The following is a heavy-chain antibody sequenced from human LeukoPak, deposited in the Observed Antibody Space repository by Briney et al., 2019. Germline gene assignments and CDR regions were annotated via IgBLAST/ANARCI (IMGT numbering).Heavy chain of an antibody. V-gene: IGHV3-7*03. J-gene: IGHJ4*02. CDR3: AKVRGYYYDSSGYYGFDY. CDR1: GFTFSRYW. CDR2: IKEDGSAK. D-gene: IGHD3-22*01. Sequence: GGSLRLSCAAPGFTFSRYWMSWVRQAPGKGLERVANIKEDGSAKYYLDSVKGRFTISRDNAKNSLYLQMNSLRAEDTAVYYCAKVRGYYYDSSGYYGFDYWGQGTLVTVSS.